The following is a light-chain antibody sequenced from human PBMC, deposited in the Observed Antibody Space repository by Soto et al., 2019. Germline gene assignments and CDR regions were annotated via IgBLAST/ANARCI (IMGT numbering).Light chain of an antibody. CDR2: KAS. V-gene: IGKV1-5*03. Sequence: DILMTQSPSTLSASVGDRVTITCRASQSISSYLAWYQHKPGKAPKLLIYKASSLESGVPSRFSGSRSGTEFTLTISSLQPDDFATYYCQQYNGYSRTFGQGTKVEIK. CDR3: QQYNGYSRT. J-gene: IGKJ1*01. CDR1: QSISSY.